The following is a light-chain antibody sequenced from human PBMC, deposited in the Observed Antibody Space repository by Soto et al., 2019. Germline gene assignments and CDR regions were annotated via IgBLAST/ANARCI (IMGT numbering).Light chain of an antibody. J-gene: IGKJ4*01. CDR2: GAS. V-gene: IGKV3-20*01. CDR3: QQYGALPPT. CDR1: QTVSNTY. Sequence: EIVLTQFPGALSLSPGERVTFSCRASQTVSNTYLAWYQQKSGQAPKFLIYGASNRATSIPDRFSGSGSGTDFTLTISRLEPEDFAVYYCQQYGALPPTFGGGTKVEIK.